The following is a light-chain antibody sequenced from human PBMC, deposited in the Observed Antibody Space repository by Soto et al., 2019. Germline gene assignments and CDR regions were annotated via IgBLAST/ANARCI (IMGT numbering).Light chain of an antibody. CDR3: CSFAGSPWV. Sequence: QSALTQPASVSGSPGQSITISCTGTSSDFGSYNLVSWYQQHPGKVPKLMIYDVIKRPSGVSNRFSGSKSGNTASLTISGLQAEDEADYYCCSFAGSPWVFGGGIKLTVL. V-gene: IGLV2-23*02. CDR1: SSDFGSYNL. J-gene: IGLJ3*02. CDR2: DVI.